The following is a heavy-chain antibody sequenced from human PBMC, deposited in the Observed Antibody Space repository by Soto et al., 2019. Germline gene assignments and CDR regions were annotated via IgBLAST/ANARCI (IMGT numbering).Heavy chain of an antibody. CDR2: IYYSGST. CDR1: GGSISSYY. J-gene: IGHJ4*02. D-gene: IGHD2-8*01. V-gene: IGHV4-59*08. CDR3: ARHEGNGNVWPLDY. Sequence: SETLSLTCTVSGGSISSYYWSWIRQPPGKGLEWIGYIYYSGSTNYNPSLKSRVTISVDTSKNQFSLKLTSVTAEATAVYYCARHEGNGNVWPLDYWGQGILVTVSS.